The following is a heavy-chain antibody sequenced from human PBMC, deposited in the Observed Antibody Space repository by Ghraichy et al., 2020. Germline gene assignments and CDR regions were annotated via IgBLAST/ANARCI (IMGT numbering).Heavy chain of an antibody. J-gene: IGHJ4*02. Sequence: GGSLRLSCVASEFTFNTYTMNWVRQAPGKGLEWVSSISSSSSYIHYADSVKGRFTISRDNAKNSLYLQMNSLRAEDTAVYFCARDVPLGSVMAPFDYWGQGTLVTVSS. CDR3: ARDVPLGSVMAPFDY. D-gene: IGHD3-16*01. CDR2: ISSSSSYI. CDR1: EFTFNTYT. V-gene: IGHV3-21*01.